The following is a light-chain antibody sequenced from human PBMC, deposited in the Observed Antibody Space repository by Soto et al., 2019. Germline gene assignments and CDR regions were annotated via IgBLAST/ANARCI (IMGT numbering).Light chain of an antibody. CDR3: SSYTTSNTYV. V-gene: IGLV2-14*01. Sequence: QSALTQPASVSGSPGQSVTFSCTGTSCDIGVYNYVSWYQQHPGKAPKLMIYEVNNRPPGVSNRFSGSKSGNTASLTISGLQAEDEADYYCSSYTTSNTYVFGTGTKVTVL. CDR1: SCDIGVYNY. CDR2: EVN. J-gene: IGLJ1*01.